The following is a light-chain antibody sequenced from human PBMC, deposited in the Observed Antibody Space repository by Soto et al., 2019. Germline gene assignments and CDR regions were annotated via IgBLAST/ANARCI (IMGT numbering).Light chain of an antibody. CDR3: QQFGSSPPRIT. Sequence: ELVLPQSPGPLSLSPGERATLSCRASHSVSSNSLAWYHQKPSPPPRPLMYGASSRATGIPDRFSVSGSGTDFTLTLSRLEPEAFAVYYCQQFGSSPPRITFGQGTRLENK. V-gene: IGKV3-20*01. CDR1: HSVSSNS. CDR2: GAS. J-gene: IGKJ5*01.